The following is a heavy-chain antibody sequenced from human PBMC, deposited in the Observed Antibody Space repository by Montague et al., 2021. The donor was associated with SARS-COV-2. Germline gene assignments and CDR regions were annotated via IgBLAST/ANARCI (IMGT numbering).Heavy chain of an antibody. CDR2: ISYDGSNK. Sequence: SLRLSCAASGFTFSSYAMHWVCQAPGKGLEWVAVISYDGSNKYYADSVKGRFTISRDNSKNTLYLQMNSLRAEDTAVYHCAREYDILTGYYFDYWGQGTLVTVSS. CDR3: AREYDILTGYYFDY. D-gene: IGHD3-9*01. CDR1: GFTFSSYA. J-gene: IGHJ4*02. V-gene: IGHV3-30-3*01.